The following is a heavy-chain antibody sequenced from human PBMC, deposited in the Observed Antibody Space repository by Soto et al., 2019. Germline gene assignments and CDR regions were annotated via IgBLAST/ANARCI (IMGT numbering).Heavy chain of an antibody. CDR3: ARDLSGGGYCTNGVCFRSV. D-gene: IGHD2-8*01. V-gene: IGHV3-48*02. J-gene: IGHJ6*02. CDR2: ISSSSSTI. CDR1: GFTFSSYS. Sequence: GGSLRLSCAASGFTFSSYSMNWVRQAPGKGLEWVSYISSSSSTIYYADSVKGRFTISRDNAKNSLYLQMNSLRDEDTAVYYCARDLSGGGYCTNGVCFRSVWGQGTTVTVSS.